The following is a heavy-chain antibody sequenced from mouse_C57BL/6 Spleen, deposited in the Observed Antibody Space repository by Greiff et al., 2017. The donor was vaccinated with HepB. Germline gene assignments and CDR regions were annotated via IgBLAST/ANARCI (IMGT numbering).Heavy chain of an antibody. CDR3: AREPDYYGSRYYAMDY. Sequence: EVQLQQSGPELVKPGASVKMSCKASGYTFTDYNMHWVKQSHGKSLEWIGYINPNNGGTSYNQKFKGKATMTVNKSSSTAYMELSSLTSEDSAVYYCAREPDYYGSRYYAMDYWGQGTSVTVSS. V-gene: IGHV1-22*01. CDR2: INPNNGGT. D-gene: IGHD1-1*01. J-gene: IGHJ4*01. CDR1: GYTFTDYN.